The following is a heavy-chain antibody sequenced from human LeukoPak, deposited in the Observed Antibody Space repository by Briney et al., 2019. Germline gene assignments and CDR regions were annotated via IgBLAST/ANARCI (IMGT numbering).Heavy chain of an antibody. V-gene: IGHV4-34*01. D-gene: IGHD5-12*01. CDR3: ARRRRVATWAPYYYYGMDV. Sequence: PSETLSLTCAVYGGSFSGYYWSWIRQPPGKGLEWIGEINHSGSTNYNPSPKSRVTISVDTSKNQFSLKLSSVTAADTAVYYCARRRRVATWAPYYYYGMDVWGQGTTVTVSS. CDR1: GGSFSGYY. CDR2: INHSGST. J-gene: IGHJ6*02.